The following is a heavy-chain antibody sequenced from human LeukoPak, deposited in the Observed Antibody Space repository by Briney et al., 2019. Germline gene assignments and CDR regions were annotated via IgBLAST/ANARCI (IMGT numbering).Heavy chain of an antibody. Sequence: SQTLSLTCAIPGDSVSSNSAAWNWIRQSPSRGLEWLGKTYYTSKWHSDFAPSVKGRITIKSDTSKNQFFLQLNSVTPEDTAVYYCARDLKGAVTAILSGFSWYVHLWGRGSLVTVSS. V-gene: IGHV6-1*01. J-gene: IGHJ2*01. CDR2: TYYTSKWHS. CDR1: GDSVSSNSAA. CDR3: ARDLKGAVTAILSGFSWYVHL. D-gene: IGHD5-18*01.